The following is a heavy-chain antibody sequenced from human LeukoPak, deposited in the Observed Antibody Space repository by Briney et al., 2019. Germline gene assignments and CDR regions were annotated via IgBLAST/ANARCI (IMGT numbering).Heavy chain of an antibody. Sequence: SETLSLICTVSGGPIRNSYWSWVRHSAGTGMQWIGRIHGTLGSTNHNPSLKSRVVMSLDTSSNQFSLRLSAMSAADTATYYCARIFDGDIWGQGTLVTVSP. J-gene: IGHJ3*02. CDR1: GGPIRNSY. CDR2: IHGTLGST. V-gene: IGHV4-4*07. CDR3: ARIFDGDI. D-gene: IGHD3-3*01.